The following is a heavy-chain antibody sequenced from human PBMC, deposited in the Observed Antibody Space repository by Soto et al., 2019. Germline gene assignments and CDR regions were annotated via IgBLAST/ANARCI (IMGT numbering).Heavy chain of an antibody. CDR2: IYHTGNT. J-gene: IGHJ4*02. CDR3: ASHLGATRGPFDF. Sequence: SETLSLTCAVFGGSISSAHWWNFVRQPPGKGLEWIGEIYHTGNTNYNPSLMSRVTISIDKSKNQFSLRLNSVTAADTAIYYCASHLGATRGPFDFWGQGTLVTVSS. V-gene: IGHV4-4*02. CDR1: GGSISSAHW. D-gene: IGHD1-26*01.